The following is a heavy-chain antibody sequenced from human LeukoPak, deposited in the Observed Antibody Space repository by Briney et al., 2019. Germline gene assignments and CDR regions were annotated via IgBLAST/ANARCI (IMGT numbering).Heavy chain of an antibody. CDR3: ARDLATVVTPEVWYFDL. D-gene: IGHD4-23*01. CDR1: GYTFTSYY. CDR2: INPSGGST. Sequence: ASVKVSCKAPGYTFTSYYMHWVRQAPGQGLEWMGIINPSGGSTSYAQKFQGRVTMTRDTSTSTVYMELSSLRSEDTAVYYCARDLATVVTPEVWYFDLWGRGTLVTVSS. J-gene: IGHJ2*01. V-gene: IGHV1-46*01.